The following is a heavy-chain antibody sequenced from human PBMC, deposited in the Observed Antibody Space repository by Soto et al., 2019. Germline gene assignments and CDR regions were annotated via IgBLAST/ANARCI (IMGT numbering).Heavy chain of an antibody. CDR1: GFTFSSYG. J-gene: IGHJ6*02. V-gene: IGHV3-30*18. CDR3: AKENYPRDYYYYGMDV. Sequence: GSLRLSCAASGFTFSSYGMHWVRQAPGKGLEWVAVISYDGSNKYYADSVKGRFTISRDNSKNTLYLQMNSLRAEDTAVYYCAKENYPRDYYYYGMDVWGQGTTVTVSS. CDR2: ISYDGSNK. D-gene: IGHD1-7*01.